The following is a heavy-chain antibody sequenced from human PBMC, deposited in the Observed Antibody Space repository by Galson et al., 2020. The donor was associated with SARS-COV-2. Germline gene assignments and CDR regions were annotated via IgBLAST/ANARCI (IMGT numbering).Heavy chain of an antibody. J-gene: IGHJ4*02. D-gene: IGHD3-22*01. V-gene: IGHV3-9*01. CDR3: AKELTTMYYYDSRGVDY. Sequence: SLKISCAASGFTFDDYAMHWVRQAPGKGLEWVSGISWNSGSIGYADSVKGRFTISRDNAKNSLYLQMNSLRAEDTALYYCAKELTTMYYYDSRGVDYWGQGTLVTVSS. CDR2: ISWNSGSI. CDR1: GFTFDDYA.